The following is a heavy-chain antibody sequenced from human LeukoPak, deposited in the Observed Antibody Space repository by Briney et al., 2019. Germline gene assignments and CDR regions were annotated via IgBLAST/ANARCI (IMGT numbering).Heavy chain of an antibody. CDR2: IWYDGSNK. D-gene: IGHD3-10*01. J-gene: IGHJ4*02. V-gene: IGHV3-33*01. CDR1: GFTFSSYG. CDR3: ARDSDLRGVLDY. Sequence: GGSLRLSCAASGFTFSSYGMYWVRQAPGKGLEWVAVIWYDGSNKYYADSVKGRFTISRDNSKNTLYLQMNSLRAEDTAVYYCARDSDLRGVLDYWGQGTLVTVSS.